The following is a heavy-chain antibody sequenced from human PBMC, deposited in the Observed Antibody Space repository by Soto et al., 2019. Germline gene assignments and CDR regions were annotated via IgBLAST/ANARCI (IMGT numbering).Heavy chain of an antibody. CDR3: ARGPGGPDGPGDY. D-gene: IGHD2-15*01. CDR1: GYTFTSYA. CDR2: INAGNGNT. Sequence: QVQLVQSGAEVKKPGASVKVSCKASGYTFTSYAMHWVRQAPGQRLEWMGWINAGNGNTKYSQKFQGRVTITRDTSASTANMELSRLRSEDTAVYYCARGPGGPDGPGDYWGQGTLVTVSS. J-gene: IGHJ4*02. V-gene: IGHV1-3*01.